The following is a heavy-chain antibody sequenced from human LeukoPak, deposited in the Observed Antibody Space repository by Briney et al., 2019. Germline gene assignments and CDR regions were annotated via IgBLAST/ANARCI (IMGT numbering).Heavy chain of an antibody. V-gene: IGHV3-49*03. Sequence: GGSLRLSCTASGFTFGDYAMSWFRQAPGKGLEWVGFIRSKAYGGTTEYAASVKGRFTFSRDDSKSIAYLQMNSLKTEDTAVYYCSPYGSRSKKNYYFDYWGQGTLVTVSS. J-gene: IGHJ4*02. CDR3: SPYGSRSKKNYYFDY. CDR2: IRSKAYGGTT. D-gene: IGHD3-10*01. CDR1: GFTFGDYA.